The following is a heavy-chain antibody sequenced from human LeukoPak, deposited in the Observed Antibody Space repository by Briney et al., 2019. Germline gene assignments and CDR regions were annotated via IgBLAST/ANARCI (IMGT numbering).Heavy chain of an antibody. CDR3: NRMATGQEY. V-gene: IGHV4-34*03. J-gene: IGHJ4*02. D-gene: IGHD5-12*01. Sequence: SETLSLTCAVSGVSFNDYYWSWVRQTPGKGLEWIGEINHSGYTNDSPSLKSRVTLSIDTSRKQFSLNLRSVTVADTGIYYCNRMATGQEYWGQGTLVTVSS. CDR1: GVSFNDYY. CDR2: INHSGYT.